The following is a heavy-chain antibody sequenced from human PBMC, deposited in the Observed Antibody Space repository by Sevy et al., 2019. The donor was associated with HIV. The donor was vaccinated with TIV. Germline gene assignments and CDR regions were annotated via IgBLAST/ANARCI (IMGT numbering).Heavy chain of an antibody. J-gene: IGHJ4*01. CDR1: GFSISSGFY. Sequence: SETLSLTCIVSGFSISSGFYWGWIRQPPGKGLEWIGRIYRSEDTYYNPSLKSRVTISGDTSKNQFSLRLPSVTAADTAVYYCACFPRLRFYNSGWSPLDYWGHGTLVTVSS. CDR3: ACFPRLRFYNSGWSPLDY. V-gene: IGHV4-38-2*02. CDR2: IYRSEDT. D-gene: IGHD6-19*01.